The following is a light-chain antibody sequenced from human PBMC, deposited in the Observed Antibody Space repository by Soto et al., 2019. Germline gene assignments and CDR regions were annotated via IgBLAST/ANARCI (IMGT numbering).Light chain of an antibody. CDR2: GPS. CDR1: QNVYINS. J-gene: IGKJ3*01. V-gene: IGKV3-20*01. Sequence: EIVLTQSPRTLSFSPGESATLSCRTSQNVYINSLAGFQQKPGQTSRLLIYGPSPRAAGVPDRFTGSGSGAAFALTITSLERGEFAMYYCQQYGCAPCTFGTGTRV. CDR3: QQYGCAPCT.